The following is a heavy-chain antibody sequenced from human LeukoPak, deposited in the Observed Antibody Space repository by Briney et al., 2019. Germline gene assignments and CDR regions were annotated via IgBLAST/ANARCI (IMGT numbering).Heavy chain of an antibody. D-gene: IGHD3-10*01. CDR2: IYPGDSDT. Sequence: GESLQISCKGSGYSFTSYWIGWVRQMPGKGLEWMGIIYPGDSDTRYSPSFQGQVTISADKSISTAYLQWSSLKASDTAMYYCARLRITMVRGKYYYYYMDVWGKGTTVTVSS. CDR3: ARLRITMVRGKYYYYYMDV. J-gene: IGHJ6*03. V-gene: IGHV5-51*01. CDR1: GYSFTSYW.